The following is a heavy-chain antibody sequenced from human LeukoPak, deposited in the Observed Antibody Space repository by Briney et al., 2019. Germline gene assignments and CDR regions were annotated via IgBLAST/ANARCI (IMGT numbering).Heavy chain of an antibody. CDR1: GFTVSSNY. J-gene: IGHJ3*02. CDR3: ARGPTXVXDAFDI. D-gene: IGHD4-23*01. Sequence: GGSLRLSCAASGFTVSSNYMSWVRQAPGKGLEWVSVIYSGGSTYYADSVKGRFTISRDNSKNTLYLQMNSLRAEDTAVYYCARGPTXVXDAFDIWGQGTMVTVSS. CDR2: IYSGGST. V-gene: IGHV3-53*01.